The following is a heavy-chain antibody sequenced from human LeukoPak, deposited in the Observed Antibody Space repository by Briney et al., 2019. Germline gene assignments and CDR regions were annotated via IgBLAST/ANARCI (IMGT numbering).Heavy chain of an antibody. CDR1: GGSISSYY. Sequence: PSETLSLTCTVSGGSISSYYWSWIRQPPGKGLEWIGYIYYSGSTNYNPSLKSRVTISVDTSKNQFSLELSSVTAADTAVYYCARLQSGSYYPYYFDYWGQGTLVTVSS. V-gene: IGHV4-59*12. D-gene: IGHD1-26*01. CDR2: IYYSGST. CDR3: ARLQSGSYYPYYFDY. J-gene: IGHJ4*02.